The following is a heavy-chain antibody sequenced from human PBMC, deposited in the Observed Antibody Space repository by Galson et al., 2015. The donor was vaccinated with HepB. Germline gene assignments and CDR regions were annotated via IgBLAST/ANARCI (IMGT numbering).Heavy chain of an antibody. CDR3: AKDMHDWVAGTSGTVYYYYYYMDV. J-gene: IGHJ6*03. V-gene: IGHV3-9*01. D-gene: IGHD6-19*01. CDR2: ISWNSGSI. Sequence: SLRLSCAASGFTFDDYAMHWVRQAPGKGLEWVSGISWNSGSIGYADSVKGRFTISRDNAKNSLYLQMNSLRAEDTALYYCAKDMHDWVAGTSGTVYYYYYYMDVWGKGTTVTVSS. CDR1: GFTFDDYA.